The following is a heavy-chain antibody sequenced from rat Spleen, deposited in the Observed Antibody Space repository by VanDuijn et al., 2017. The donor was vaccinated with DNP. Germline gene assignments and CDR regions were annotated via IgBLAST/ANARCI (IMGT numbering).Heavy chain of an antibody. CDR2: IVYDGSST. J-gene: IGHJ2*01. D-gene: IGHD1-10*01. Sequence: EVQLVESGGRLVQPGKSLRISCVVSGFIFGDYAMAWVRRSPERGLEWVSMIVYDGSSTYYRDSVKGRFTISRDNAKSTLYLQMDSLRSEDTATYFCATHNNFDCWGQGVLVTVSS. CDR3: ATHNNFDC. V-gene: IGHV5-17*01. CDR1: GFIFGDYA.